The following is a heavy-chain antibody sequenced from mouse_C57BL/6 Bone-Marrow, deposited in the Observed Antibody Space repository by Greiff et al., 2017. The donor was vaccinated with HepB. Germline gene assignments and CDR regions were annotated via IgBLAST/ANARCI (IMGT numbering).Heavy chain of an antibody. CDR3: ARRITTVVVDY. D-gene: IGHD1-1*01. CDR1: GFNIKDDY. J-gene: IGHJ2*01. Sequence: QVQLQQSGAELVRPGASVKLSCTASGFNIKDDYMHWVKQRPGHGLEWIGEILPGSGSTNYNEKFKGKATFTADTSSNTAYMQLSSLTTEDSAIYYCARRITTVVVDYWGQGTTLTVSS. CDR2: ILPGSGST. V-gene: IGHV1-9*01.